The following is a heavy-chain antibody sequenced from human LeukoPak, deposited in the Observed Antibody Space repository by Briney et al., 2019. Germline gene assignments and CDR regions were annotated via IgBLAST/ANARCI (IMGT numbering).Heavy chain of an antibody. Sequence: GSLRLSCAASGFTFSSYAMSWVRQAPGKGLEWVSAISGSGGSTYYADSVKGRFTISRDNSKNTLYLQMNSLRAEDTAVYYCARSSRGYYDSSGYYLNGMDVWGQGTTVTVSS. CDR3: ARSSRGYYDSSGYYLNGMDV. CDR2: ISGSGGST. J-gene: IGHJ6*02. CDR1: GFTFSSYA. V-gene: IGHV3-23*01. D-gene: IGHD3-22*01.